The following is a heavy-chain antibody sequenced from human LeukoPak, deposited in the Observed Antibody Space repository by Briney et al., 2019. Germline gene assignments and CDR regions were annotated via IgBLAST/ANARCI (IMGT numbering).Heavy chain of an antibody. CDR1: GFTFSSYS. Sequence: PGGSLRLSCAASGFTFSSYSMNWVRQAPGKGLEWVSSISSSSSYIYYADSVKGRFTISRDNAKNSLYLQMNSLRAEDTALYYCAKDIDSSGCCWFDPWGQGTLVTVSS. CDR3: AKDIDSSGCCWFDP. J-gene: IGHJ5*02. V-gene: IGHV3-21*04. CDR2: ISSSSSYI. D-gene: IGHD6-19*01.